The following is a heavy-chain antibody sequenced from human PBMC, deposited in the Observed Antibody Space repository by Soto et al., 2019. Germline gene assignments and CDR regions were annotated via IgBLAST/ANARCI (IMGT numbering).Heavy chain of an antibody. Sequence: PGGSLRLSCAASGFTFSSYWMSWVRQAPGKGLEWVANIKQDGSEKYYVDSVKGRFTISRDNAKNSLYLQMNSLRAEDTAVYYCARDVPGYFDAFDIWGQGTMVTVSS. V-gene: IGHV3-7*05. CDR1: GFTFSSYW. CDR2: IKQDGSEK. CDR3: ARDVPGYFDAFDI. J-gene: IGHJ3*02. D-gene: IGHD5-18*01.